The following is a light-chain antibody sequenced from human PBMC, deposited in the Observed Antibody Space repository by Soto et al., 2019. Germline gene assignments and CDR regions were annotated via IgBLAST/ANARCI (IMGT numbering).Light chain of an antibody. Sequence: QSVLTQPPSASGTPGQGFTISCSGSSSNIGTNTVNWYKQLPGTAPKLLIYSNDLRPSGVPDRFSGSKSGTSASLAISGLQSEYEADYYCEAWDDSRYGAVFGGGTKLTVL. CDR2: SND. J-gene: IGLJ2*01. CDR1: SSNIGTNT. V-gene: IGLV1-44*01. CDR3: EAWDDSRYGAV.